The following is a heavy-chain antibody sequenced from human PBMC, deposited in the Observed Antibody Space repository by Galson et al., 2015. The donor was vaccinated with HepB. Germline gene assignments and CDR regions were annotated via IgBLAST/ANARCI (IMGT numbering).Heavy chain of an antibody. J-gene: IGHJ6*02. CDR1: GITFSTYS. V-gene: IGHV3-21*01. Sequence: SLRLSCAASGITFSTYSMNWVRQAPGKGLEWVSSISSSSSYIYHADSVKGRFTISRDNAKNSLYLQMNSLRDEDTAVYFCARDMAGVITIYNYYGMDVWGQGATVTVSS. CDR2: ISSSSSYI. D-gene: IGHD3-16*02. CDR3: ARDMAGVITIYNYYGMDV.